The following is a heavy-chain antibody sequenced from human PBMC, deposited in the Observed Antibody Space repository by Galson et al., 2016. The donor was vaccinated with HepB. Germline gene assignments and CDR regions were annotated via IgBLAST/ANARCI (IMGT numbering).Heavy chain of an antibody. CDR3: AEDHYDSGSYYDFDS. Sequence: SLRLSCAGAGFIFNTYGMHWVRQAPGKGLEWLAVISDDGSKKYYADSVKGRFSISRDNSKNTLSLQMNSLRVEDTAVYYCAEDHYDSGSYYDFDSWGQGTRVSVSS. CDR1: GFIFNTYG. J-gene: IGHJ4*02. CDR2: ISDDGSKK. V-gene: IGHV3-30*18. D-gene: IGHD3-10*01.